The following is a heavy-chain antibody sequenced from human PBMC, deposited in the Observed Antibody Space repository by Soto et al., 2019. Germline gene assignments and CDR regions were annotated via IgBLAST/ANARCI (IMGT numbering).Heavy chain of an antibody. V-gene: IGHV1-3*01. CDR1: GYTFTSYV. Sequence: GASVKVSCKASGYTFTSYVMHWVRQAPGQRLEWMGWINAGNGNTKYSQKLQGRVTITRDTSASTAYMELSSLRSEDTAVYYCARGLLSVVITASDYWGQGTLVTVSS. CDR2: INAGNGNT. J-gene: IGHJ4*02. D-gene: IGHD3-22*01. CDR3: ARGLLSVVITASDY.